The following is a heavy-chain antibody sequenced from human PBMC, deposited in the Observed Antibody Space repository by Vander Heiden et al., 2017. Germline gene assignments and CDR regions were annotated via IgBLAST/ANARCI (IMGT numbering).Heavy chain of an antibody. J-gene: IGHJ4*02. Sequence: QVQLQQWGAGLLKPSETLSLTCAVYAGSFSAYYWSWIRQPPGKGLEWIGEINHSGRTNYNPSLKSRVTISVDTSKNQFSLKLSSVTAADTAVYYCARRSVIVVVMIFDYWGQGTLVTVSS. CDR1: AGSFSAYY. CDR2: INHSGRT. V-gene: IGHV4-34*01. D-gene: IGHD3-22*01. CDR3: ARRSVIVVVMIFDY.